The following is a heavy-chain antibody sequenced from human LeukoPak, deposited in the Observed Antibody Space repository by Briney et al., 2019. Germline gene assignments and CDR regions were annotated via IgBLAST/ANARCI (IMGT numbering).Heavy chain of an antibody. D-gene: IGHD2-2*01. V-gene: IGHV4-39*07. CDR2: IYYSGST. Sequence: PSETLSLTCTVSGGSIISSTFYWGWVRQPPGKGLEWIGSIYYSGSTYYSPSLKSRVTISVDRSKNQFSLKLSSVTAADTAVYYCASYCSSTSCRSYYFDYWGQGTLVTVSS. CDR1: GGSIISSTFY. J-gene: IGHJ4*02. CDR3: ASYCSSTSCRSYYFDY.